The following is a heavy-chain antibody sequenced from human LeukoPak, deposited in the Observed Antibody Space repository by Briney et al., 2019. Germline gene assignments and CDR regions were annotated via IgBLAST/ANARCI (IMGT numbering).Heavy chain of an antibody. D-gene: IGHD5-18*01. CDR1: GYTFTSYA. CDR3: ARDPWIQLWLRPVYYYYYGMDV. CDR2: INTNTGNP. J-gene: IGHJ6*02. V-gene: IGHV7-4-1*02. Sequence: VASVKVSCKASGYTFTSYAMNWVRQAPGQGLEWMGWINTNTGNPTYAQGFTGRFVFSLDTSVSTAYLQISSLKAEDTAVYYCARDPWIQLWLRPVYYYYYGMDVWGQGTTVTVSS.